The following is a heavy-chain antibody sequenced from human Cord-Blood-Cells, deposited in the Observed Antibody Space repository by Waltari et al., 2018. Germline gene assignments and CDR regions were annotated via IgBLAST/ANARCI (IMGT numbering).Heavy chain of an antibody. CDR3: VRVVRGPYYYYGMDV. V-gene: IGHV1-2*02. J-gene: IGHJ6*02. CDR1: GYNFTGYY. Sequence: QVQLVQSGAEVKKPGASVKVSCKASGYNFTGYYMHWVRQAPGQGLAWMGWVNPKRGGTNMAKKFQGRVTKTRDTSISTAYMELSRLRSDDTAVYYCVRVVRGPYYYYGMDVWGQGTTVTVSS. D-gene: IGHD3-10*01. CDR2: VNPKRGGT.